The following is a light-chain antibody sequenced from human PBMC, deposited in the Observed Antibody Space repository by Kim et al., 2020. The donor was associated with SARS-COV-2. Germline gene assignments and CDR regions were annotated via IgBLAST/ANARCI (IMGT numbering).Light chain of an antibody. V-gene: IGKV1-5*03. J-gene: IGKJ1*01. CDR2: EAS. Sequence: DIQMTQSPSTLSASVGDRVTITCRASQSISTWLAWYQQKPGKAPKLLIYEASSLETGVTSRFSGSGSGTEFTLTISSLQPDDSATYACQQYSTYPWTFGPGTKVDIK. CDR1: QSISTW. CDR3: QQYSTYPWT.